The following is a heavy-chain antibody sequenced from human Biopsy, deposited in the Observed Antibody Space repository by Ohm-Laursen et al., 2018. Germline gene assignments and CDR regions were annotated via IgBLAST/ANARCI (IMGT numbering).Heavy chain of an antibody. J-gene: IGHJ5*02. V-gene: IGHV4-39*01. CDR3: ARHPTGFWFDP. Sequence: SDTLSLTCTVSGGSVSSNVAYWAWIRQPPGKGLESIGSIFYSGITYYNPSLQSRVTMSVDTSKNQFSLKVSSVTAADTALYYCARHPTGFWFDPWGHGTLVTVSS. CDR1: GGSVSSNVAY. CDR2: IFYSGIT.